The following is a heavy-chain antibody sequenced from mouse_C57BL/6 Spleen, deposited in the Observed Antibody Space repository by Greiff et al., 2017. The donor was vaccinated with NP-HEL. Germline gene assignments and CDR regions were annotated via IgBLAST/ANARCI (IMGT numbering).Heavy chain of an antibody. J-gene: IGHJ4*01. V-gene: IGHV1-64*01. CDR3: AIDYYGFYYAMDY. CDR1: GYTFTSYW. Sequence: QVHVKQPGAELVKPGASVKLSCKASGYTFTSYWMHWVKQRPGQGLEWIGMIHPNSGSTNYNEKFKSKATLTVDKSSSTAYMQLSSLTSEDSAVYYCAIDYYGFYYAMDYWGQGTSVTVSS. CDR2: IHPNSGST. D-gene: IGHD1-1*01.